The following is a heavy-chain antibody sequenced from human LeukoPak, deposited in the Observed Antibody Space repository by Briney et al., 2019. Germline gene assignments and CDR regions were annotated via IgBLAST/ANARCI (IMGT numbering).Heavy chain of an antibody. Sequence: SETLSLTCTVSGGSISSGGYYWSWIRQHPGKGLEWIGYIYYSGSTYYNPSLRSRVTISVDTSKNQFSLKLSSVTAADTAVYYCARQTYYYDSSGPHWFDPWGQGTLVTVSS. J-gene: IGHJ5*02. D-gene: IGHD3-22*01. CDR2: IYYSGST. CDR3: ARQTYYYDSSGPHWFDP. CDR1: GGSISSGGYY. V-gene: IGHV4-31*03.